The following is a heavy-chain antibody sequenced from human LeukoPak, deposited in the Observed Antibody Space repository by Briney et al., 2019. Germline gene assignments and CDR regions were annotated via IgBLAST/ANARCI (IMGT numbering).Heavy chain of an antibody. D-gene: IGHD2-21*01. J-gene: IGHJ3*02. CDR2: ISSSVSTI. Sequence: GGSLRLSCAASGFAFSDYYISSIGRAAGNELEGFSYISSSVSTIYYADSVQGRFTISRDNAKNSLYLQMNSLRAEDTAVYYCAREGLAYCGGDCYSNAFDIWGQGRMVTVSS. CDR1: GFAFSDYY. V-gene: IGHV3-11*01. CDR3: AREGLAYCGGDCYSNAFDI.